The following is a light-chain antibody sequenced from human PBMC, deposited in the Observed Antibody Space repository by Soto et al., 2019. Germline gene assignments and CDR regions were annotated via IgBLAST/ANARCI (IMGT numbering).Light chain of an antibody. Sequence: DIQMTQSPSSLSASVGDRVAITCRASQSISTYLNWYQQKPGKAPKLLIYAASSLQSGVPSRFSGSGSGTDFTLTISSLQTEDFSTYYCQESYSTPTWTFGQRTKVEMK. CDR1: QSISTY. CDR2: AAS. J-gene: IGKJ1*01. V-gene: IGKV1-39*01. CDR3: QESYSTPTWT.